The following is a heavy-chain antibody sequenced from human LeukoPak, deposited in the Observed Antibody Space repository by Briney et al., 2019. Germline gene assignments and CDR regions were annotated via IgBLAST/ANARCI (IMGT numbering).Heavy chain of an antibody. J-gene: IGHJ4*02. CDR3: ARVTYYYDSSGYYWDYFDY. D-gene: IGHD3-22*01. V-gene: IGHV1-8*03. CDR1: GYTFTGYD. CDR2: MNPNSGNT. Sequence: ASVKVSCKASGYTFTGYDINWVRQATGKGLEWMGWMNPNSGNTGYAQNFQDRGTITRYTSISTAHMQLSSLRSKDTAVYYCARVTYYYDSSGYYWDYFDYWGQGTLVTVSS.